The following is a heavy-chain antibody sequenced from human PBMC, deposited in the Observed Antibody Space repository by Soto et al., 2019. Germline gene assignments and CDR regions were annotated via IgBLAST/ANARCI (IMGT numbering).Heavy chain of an antibody. J-gene: IGHJ6*02. V-gene: IGHV3-53*01. CDR1: GFTVSSNY. CDR2: IYSGGST. CDR3: ARESPEGYYYGMDV. Sequence: PGGSLRLSCAASGFTVSSNYMSWVRQAPGKGLEWVSVIYSGGSTYYADSVKGRFTISRDNSKNTLYLQMNSLRAEDTAVYYCARESPEGYYYGMDVWGQGTTVTVSS.